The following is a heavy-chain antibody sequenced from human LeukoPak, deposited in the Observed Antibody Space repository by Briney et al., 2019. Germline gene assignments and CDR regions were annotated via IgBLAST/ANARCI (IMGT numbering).Heavy chain of an antibody. V-gene: IGHV4-34*01. CDR3: ARSRGRDAFDI. J-gene: IGHJ3*02. Sequence: SETLSLTCAVYGGSFSGYYWSWIRQPPGKGLEWIGEINHSGSTNYNPSLKSRVTISEDTSKNQFSLKLSSVTAADTAVYYCARSRGRDAFDIWGQGTMVTVSS. CDR1: GGSFSGYY. CDR2: INHSGST. D-gene: IGHD2-15*01.